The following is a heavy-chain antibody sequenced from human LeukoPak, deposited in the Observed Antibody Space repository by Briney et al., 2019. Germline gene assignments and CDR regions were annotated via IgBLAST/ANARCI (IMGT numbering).Heavy chain of an antibody. V-gene: IGHV1-2*02. CDR2: INPNSGGT. Sequence: APVKVSCKASGYTFTGYYMHWVRQAPGQGLEWMGWINPNSGGTNYAQKFQGRVTMTRDTSISTAYMELSRLRSDDTAVYYCARGYSSIQDWFDPWGQGTLVTVSS. CDR1: GYTFTGYY. CDR3: ARGYSSIQDWFDP. J-gene: IGHJ5*02. D-gene: IGHD6-13*01.